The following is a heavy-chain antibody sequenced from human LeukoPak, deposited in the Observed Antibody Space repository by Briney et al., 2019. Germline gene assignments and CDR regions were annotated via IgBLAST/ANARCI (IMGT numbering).Heavy chain of an antibody. CDR1: GFSLTTSGVG. CDR3: AHIQKYYDFLTGYMYYFDF. D-gene: IGHD3-9*01. V-gene: IGHV2-5*02. J-gene: IGHJ4*02. CDR2: IYWDDDK. Sequence: SGPTLVKPTQTLTLTCTFSGFSLTTSGVGVGWIRQPPGKALEWLALIYWDDDKRYSPSLKSRLTVTKDTSDTRVVLTMTDMDPVDTTTYYCAHIQKYYDFLTGYMYYFDFWGQGTLVTVSS.